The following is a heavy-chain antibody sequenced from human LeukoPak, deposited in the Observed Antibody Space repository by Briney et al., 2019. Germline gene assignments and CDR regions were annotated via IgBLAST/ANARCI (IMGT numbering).Heavy chain of an antibody. CDR1: GFTFSDYA. CDR2: ISGSGTTT. CDR3: AKLSAHYCSGGNCYSDY. V-gene: IGHV3-23*01. D-gene: IGHD2-15*01. Sequence: PGGSLRLSCAASGFTFSDYAMSWVRQAPGKGLEGVSAISGSGTTTYYADSVKGRFTISRDNSKITLYLQMNSLRAEDTAVYYCAKLSAHYCSGGNCYSDYWGQGTLVTVSS. J-gene: IGHJ4*02.